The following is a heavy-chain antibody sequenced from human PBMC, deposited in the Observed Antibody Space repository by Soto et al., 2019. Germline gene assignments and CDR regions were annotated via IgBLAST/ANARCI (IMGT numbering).Heavy chain of an antibody. V-gene: IGHV2-5*02. CDR1: GFSLSTSGVG. D-gene: IGHD2-15*01. Sequence: QITLKESGPTLVKPTQTLTLTCTFSGFSLSTSGVGVGWIRQPPGKALEWLALIYWDDDKRYSPSLTSRLTITKDTSKTQVVLTMTNMDPVDTATYYCAHVLVVVANYGKDVWGQGTTVTVSS. CDR3: AHVLVVVANYGKDV. CDR2: IYWDDDK. J-gene: IGHJ6*02.